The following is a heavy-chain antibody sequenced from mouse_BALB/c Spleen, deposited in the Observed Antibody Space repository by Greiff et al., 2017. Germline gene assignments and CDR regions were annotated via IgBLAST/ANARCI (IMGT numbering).Heavy chain of an antibody. Sequence: EVKLMESGGGLVKPGGSLKLSCAASGFTFSSYAMSWVRQTPEKRLEWVATISSGGSYTYYPDSVKGRFTISRDNAKNTLYLQMSSLRSEDTAMYYCAIDYDDGRSWFAYWGQGTLVTVSA. V-gene: IGHV5-9-3*01. CDR2: ISSGGSYT. J-gene: IGHJ3*01. CDR3: AIDYDDGRSWFAY. D-gene: IGHD2-4*01. CDR1: GFTFSSYA.